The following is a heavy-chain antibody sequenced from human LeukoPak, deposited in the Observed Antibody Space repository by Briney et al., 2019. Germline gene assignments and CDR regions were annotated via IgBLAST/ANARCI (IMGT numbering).Heavy chain of an antibody. Sequence: PGGSRRLSCAASGFAFSNYGMHWVRQSPGKGLEWVAFIRYDGINKYYADSVKGRFTISRDNSKNTLYLQVNSLRAEDTAVYYCAKDRSILTGSKNFDYWGQGTLVTVSS. J-gene: IGHJ4*02. V-gene: IGHV3-30*02. CDR3: AKDRSILTGSKNFDY. CDR2: IRYDGINK. D-gene: IGHD3-9*01. CDR1: GFAFSNYG.